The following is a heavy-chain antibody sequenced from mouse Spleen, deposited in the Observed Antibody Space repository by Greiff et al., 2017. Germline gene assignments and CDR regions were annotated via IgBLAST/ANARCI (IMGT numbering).Heavy chain of an antibody. J-gene: IGHJ4*01. V-gene: IGHV5-17*01. CDR3: ARRDYPGAMDY. CDR2: ISSGSSTI. D-gene: IGHD2-4*01. Sequence: EVMLVESGGGLVKPGGSLKLSCAASGFTFSDYGMHWVRQAPEKGLEWVAYISSGSSTIYYADTVKGRFTISRDNAKNTLFLQMTSLRSEDTAMYYCARRDYPGAMDYWGQGTSVTVSS. CDR1: GFTFSDYG.